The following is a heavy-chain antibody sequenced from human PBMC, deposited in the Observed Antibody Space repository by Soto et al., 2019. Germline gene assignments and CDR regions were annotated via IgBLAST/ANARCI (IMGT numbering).Heavy chain of an antibody. CDR1: GASIISSSYY. J-gene: IGHJ5*02. V-gene: IGHV4-39*02. CDR2: INYSGST. D-gene: IGHD6-19*01. Sequence: SETLSLTCTVSGASIISSSYYWGWIRQPPGKGLEWIGSINYSGSTYYNPSLKSRVTISADTSKNQFSLKLRSVTGADTAVYYCAREGLAVASKGGWFDPWGQETLVTVSS. CDR3: AREGLAVASKGGWFDP.